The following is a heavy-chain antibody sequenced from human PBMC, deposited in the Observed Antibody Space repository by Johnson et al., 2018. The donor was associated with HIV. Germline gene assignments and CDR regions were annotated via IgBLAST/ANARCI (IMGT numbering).Heavy chain of an antibody. J-gene: IGHJ3*02. CDR1: GFTFSDYY. CDR2: IGGSDTTI. CDR3: AREGGTFDDSSGSVALEI. V-gene: IGHV3-11*04. Sequence: QVQLVESGGGVVRPGGSLRLSCAASGFTFSDYYMSWIRQAPGKGLEWVSYIGGSDTTIYYADSVKGRFTISRDNANNLIYLQMNSRRADDTDVYYCAREGGTFDDSSGSVALEIWGQGTLVAVSS. D-gene: IGHD3-22*01.